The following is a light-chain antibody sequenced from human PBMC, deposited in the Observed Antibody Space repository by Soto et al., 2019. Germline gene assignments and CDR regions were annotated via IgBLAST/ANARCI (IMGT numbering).Light chain of an antibody. CDR2: EVS. J-gene: IGLJ1*01. CDR1: TSDVGGYNH. V-gene: IGLV2-14*01. CDR3: LSKTSSISYV. Sequence: CGLTLPGSASESPGQTITISCNGTTSDVGGYNHVSWYQQHPGKVPKLLIHEVSNRPSGVSNRFSGSKSGNTASLTISGLQAEDEADYYCLSKTSSISYVFGTGTKVTVL.